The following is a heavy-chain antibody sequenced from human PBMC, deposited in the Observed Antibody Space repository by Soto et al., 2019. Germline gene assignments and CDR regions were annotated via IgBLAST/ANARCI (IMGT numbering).Heavy chain of an antibody. J-gene: IGHJ6*02. V-gene: IGHV1-69*13. D-gene: IGHD5-18*01. Sequence: ASVKVSCKASGGTFSSYAISWVRQAPGQGLEWMGGIIPIFGTANYAQKFPGRVTITADESTSTAYMELSSLRSEDTAVYYCASSLQRGYSFLGYYYYGMDVWGQGTTVTVSS. CDR2: IIPIFGTA. CDR3: ASSLQRGYSFLGYYYYGMDV. CDR1: GGTFSSYA.